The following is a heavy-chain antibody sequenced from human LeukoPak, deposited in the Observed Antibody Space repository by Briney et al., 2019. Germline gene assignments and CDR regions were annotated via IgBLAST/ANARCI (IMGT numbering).Heavy chain of an antibody. CDR3: ARARTSSGWYSFDY. J-gene: IGHJ4*02. CDR1: GFTVSSNY. Sequence: QPGGSLRLSCAASGFTVSSNYMSWVRQAPGKGLEWVANIKQDGSEKYYVDSVKGRFTISRDNAKNSLYLQMNSLRAEDTAVYYCARARTSSGWYSFDYWGQGTLVTVSS. V-gene: IGHV3-7*01. CDR2: IKQDGSEK. D-gene: IGHD6-19*01.